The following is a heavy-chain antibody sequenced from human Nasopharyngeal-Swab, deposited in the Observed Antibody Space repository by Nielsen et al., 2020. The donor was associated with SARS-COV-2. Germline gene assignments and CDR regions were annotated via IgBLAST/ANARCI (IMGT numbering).Heavy chain of an antibody. CDR3: ARDRGKITMLPTGGMDV. V-gene: IGHV3-30-3*01. D-gene: IGHD3-10*01. CDR2: ISYDGSNK. Sequence: GESLKISCAASGFTFSSYAMHWVRRAPGKGLEWVAVISYDGSNKYYADSVKGRFTISRDNSKNTLYLQMNSLRAEDTAVYYCARDRGKITMLPTGGMDVWGQGTTVTVSS. J-gene: IGHJ6*02. CDR1: GFTFSSYA.